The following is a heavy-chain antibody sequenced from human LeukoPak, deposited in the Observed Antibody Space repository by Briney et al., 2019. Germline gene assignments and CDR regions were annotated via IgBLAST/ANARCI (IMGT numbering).Heavy chain of an antibody. V-gene: IGHV3-23*01. D-gene: IGHD3-22*01. CDR1: GFTFGSYG. CDR2: ITPNADRT. J-gene: IGHJ1*01. CDR3: AIMHGYYDGSGYWVQ. Sequence: GGSLRLSCAASGFTFGSYGMSWVRQAPGKGLEWVSFITPNADRTSYADSVEGRLTISRDNPRNTLYMQMNSLRDEDTALYYCAIMHGYYDGSGYWVQWGQGTLVTVSS.